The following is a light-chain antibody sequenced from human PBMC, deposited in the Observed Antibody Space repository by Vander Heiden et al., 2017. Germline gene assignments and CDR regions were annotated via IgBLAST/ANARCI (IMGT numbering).Light chain of an antibody. CDR2: GKN. CDR1: SLRSYY. V-gene: IGLV3-19*01. Sequence: SSELTQDPAVSVALGQTVRITCQGDSLRSYYAIWYQQKPGQAPVLVIYGKNNRPSGIPDRFSGSSSGNTASLTITGAQAEDEADYYCNSRDSSGNHPVVFGGGTKLTVL. J-gene: IGLJ2*01. CDR3: NSRDSSGNHPVV.